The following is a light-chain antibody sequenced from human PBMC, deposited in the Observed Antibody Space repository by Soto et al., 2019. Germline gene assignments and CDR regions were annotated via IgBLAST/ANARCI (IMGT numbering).Light chain of an antibody. CDR2: EDT. CDR3: SSYSSNSTLYV. V-gene: IGLV2-14*01. Sequence: QSALTQPVSVSGSPGQSITISCSGTSSDVGAYNYVSWYQQHPDKAPKLMIYEDTTRPSGVSDRFSGSKSGNTASLTISGLQAEDEADYHCSSYSSNSTLYVFGTGTKLTVL. CDR1: SSDVGAYNY. J-gene: IGLJ1*01.